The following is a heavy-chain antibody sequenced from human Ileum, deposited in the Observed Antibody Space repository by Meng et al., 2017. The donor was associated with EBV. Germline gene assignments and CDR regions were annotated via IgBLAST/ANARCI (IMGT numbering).Heavy chain of an antibody. CDR1: GGSISRSDW. J-gene: IGHJ4*02. Sequence: RQGSGPGLAKPSEALSPTCAVSGGSISRSDWWSWVRQPPGKGLEWIGETSHSGSTNYSPSLKSRVTISLDKSKNQLSLKLNSATAADTAVYYCASSDYYRSDYWGQGTLVTVSS. V-gene: IGHV4-4*02. D-gene: IGHD3-22*01. CDR3: ASSDYYRSDY. CDR2: TSHSGST.